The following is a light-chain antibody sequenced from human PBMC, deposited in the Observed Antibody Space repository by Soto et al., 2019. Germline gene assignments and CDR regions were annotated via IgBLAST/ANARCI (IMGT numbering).Light chain of an antibody. CDR2: AAS. CDR3: QHLNSYSLT. J-gene: IGKJ4*01. Sequence: DIQLTQSPSFLSASVGDRVTITCRASQGISSYLAWYQQKPGKAPKLLIYAASTLQSGVPSRFSGSGSGTEFTLTISSLQPEDFATYYCQHLNSYSLTFGGGTKVDI. CDR1: QGISSY. V-gene: IGKV1-9*01.